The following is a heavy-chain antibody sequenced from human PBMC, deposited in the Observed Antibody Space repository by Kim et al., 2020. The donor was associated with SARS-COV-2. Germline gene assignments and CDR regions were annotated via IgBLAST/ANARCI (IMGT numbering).Heavy chain of an antibody. CDR2: INAGNGNT. D-gene: IGHD3-10*01. J-gene: IGHJ4*02. V-gene: IGHV1-3*01. CDR1: GYTFTSYA. Sequence: ASVKVSCKASGYTFTSYAMHWVRQAPGQRLEWMGWINAGNGNTKYSQKFQGRVTITRDTSASTAYMELSSLRSEDTAVYYCARIFGSSGSYYNGGGGDYWGQGTLVTVSS. CDR3: ARIFGSSGSYYNGGGGDY.